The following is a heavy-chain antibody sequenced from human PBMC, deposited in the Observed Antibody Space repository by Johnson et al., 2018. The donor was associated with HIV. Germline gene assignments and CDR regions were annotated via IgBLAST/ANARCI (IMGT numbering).Heavy chain of an antibody. CDR3: ARVTQQVVRVGSDAFDI. V-gene: IGHV3-23*04. Sequence: MLLVESGGGLVQPGGSLRLSCAASGFTFSSYVMTWVRQAPGKGLEWVSTITGSGDKTWYADSVKGRFTISRDNSNNTVFLQMNSLRAEDTALYYCARVTQQVVRVGSDAFDIWGQGTMVTVSS. CDR2: ITGSGDKT. CDR1: GFTFSSYV. D-gene: IGHD4-23*01. J-gene: IGHJ3*02.